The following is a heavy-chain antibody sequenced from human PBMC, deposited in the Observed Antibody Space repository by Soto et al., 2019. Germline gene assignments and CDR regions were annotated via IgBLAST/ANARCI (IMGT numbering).Heavy chain of an antibody. CDR3: SGGVGDAF. Sequence: EVHLVESGGGLVQTGGSLRLSCAIFESTVSRDWMNWVRQAPGKGLEWAAHINQDGSEKYYVDSVKGRFTISRDNAKKSLYLQMNSLRPADTAMYYCSGGVGDAFWGQGTLVTVSS. CDR1: ESTVSRDW. J-gene: IGHJ4*02. D-gene: IGHD1-26*01. CDR2: INQDGSEK. V-gene: IGHV3-7*04.